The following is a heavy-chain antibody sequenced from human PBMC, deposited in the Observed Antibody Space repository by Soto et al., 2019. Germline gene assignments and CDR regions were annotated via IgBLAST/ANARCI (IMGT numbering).Heavy chain of an antibody. J-gene: IGHJ4*02. Sequence: QVQLQESGPGLVKPSETLSLTCTVSGGSVSSGSYYWSWIRQPPGKGLEWIGYIYYSGSTNYNPSLKSRVTISVDTSKNQFSLKLSSVTAADTAVYYCARTYYFDYWGQGTLVTVSS. CDR3: ARTYYFDY. V-gene: IGHV4-61*01. CDR2: IYYSGST. CDR1: GGSVSSGSYY.